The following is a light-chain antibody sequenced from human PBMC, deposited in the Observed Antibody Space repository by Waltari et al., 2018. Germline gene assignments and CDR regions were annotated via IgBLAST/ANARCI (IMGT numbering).Light chain of an antibody. Sequence: DIVLTQSPVSLYVSPGETATLSCRASESIATNLAWYQHRPGQAPRLIIFHASTRATGIPAKFTGSGSGTEFTLTISSLQSEDFAVYYCQQYNNWPPSTFGQGTKVEI. J-gene: IGKJ1*01. CDR1: ESIATN. CDR3: QQYNNWPPST. V-gene: IGKV3-15*01. CDR2: HAS.